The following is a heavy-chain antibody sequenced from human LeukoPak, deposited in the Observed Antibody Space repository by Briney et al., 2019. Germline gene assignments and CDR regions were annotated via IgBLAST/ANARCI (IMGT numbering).Heavy chain of an antibody. CDR1: GFTFSSYA. D-gene: IGHD1-26*01. J-gene: IGHJ3*02. V-gene: IGHV3-23*01. Sequence: GGSLRLSCAASGFTFSSYAMSWVRQAPGKGLEWVSAISGSGGSTYYADSVRGRFSISRDTSKNTLYLQMNSLRAEDTAVYYCAGGSVRAFDIWGQGTMVTVSS. CDR3: AGGSVRAFDI. CDR2: ISGSGGST.